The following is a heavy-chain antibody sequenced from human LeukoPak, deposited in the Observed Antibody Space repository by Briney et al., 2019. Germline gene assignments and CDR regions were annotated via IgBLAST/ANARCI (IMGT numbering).Heavy chain of an antibody. CDR3: ARDRTPGD. D-gene: IGHD1/OR15-1a*01. CDR1: GFTFSNCW. J-gene: IGHJ4*02. Sequence: GGSLRLSCAASGFTFSNCWMSWVRQAPGKGLEWVANIKQDGSEKYYVDSVKGRFTISRDNAKNSLYLQMNSLRAEDTAVYYCARDRTPGDWGQGTLVTVSS. V-gene: IGHV3-7*01. CDR2: IKQDGSEK.